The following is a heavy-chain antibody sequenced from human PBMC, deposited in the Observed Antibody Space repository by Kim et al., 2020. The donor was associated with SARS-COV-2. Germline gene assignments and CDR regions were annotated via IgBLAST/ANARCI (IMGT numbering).Heavy chain of an antibody. Sequence: SETLSLTCAVYGGSFSDYNWSWIRQPPGKGLEWIGEINHSGSTHLSPSLKSRITISVDTSKSQFSLRLKSMTATDTAVYYCARGRAGVVPAPVLGFGPYYDYFAMDVGGRGTPVAVSS. CDR2: INHSGST. V-gene: IGHV4-34*01. J-gene: IGHJ6*02. D-gene: IGHD3-10*01. CDR3: ARGRAGVVPAPVLGFGPYYDYFAMDV. CDR1: GGSFSDYN.